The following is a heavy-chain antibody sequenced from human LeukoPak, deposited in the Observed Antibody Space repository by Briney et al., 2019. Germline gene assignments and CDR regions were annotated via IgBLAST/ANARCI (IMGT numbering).Heavy chain of an antibody. CDR1: GGTFSSYA. V-gene: IGHV1-69*05. CDR3: AKNVEMASLDY. D-gene: IGHD5-24*01. CDR2: IIPIFGTA. Sequence: SVKVSCKASGGTFSSYAISWVRQAPGQGLEWMGRIIPIFGTANYAQKFQGRVTITTDESTSPAYMELSSLRSEDTAVYYCAKNVEMASLDYWGQGTLVTVSS. J-gene: IGHJ4*02.